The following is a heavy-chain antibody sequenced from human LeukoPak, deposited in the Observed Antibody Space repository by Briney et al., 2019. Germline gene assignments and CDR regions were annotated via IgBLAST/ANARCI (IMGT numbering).Heavy chain of an antibody. Sequence: ASVKVSCKASGYTFTSYCMHWVRQAPGQGLEWMGLINPSGGSTSYAQKFQGRVTMTRDMSTSTVYMELSSLRSEDTAVYYCASWYYDSSGYHTLDYWGQGTLVTVSS. D-gene: IGHD3-22*01. CDR1: GYTFTSYC. CDR3: ASWYYDSSGYHTLDY. CDR2: INPSGGST. V-gene: IGHV1-46*01. J-gene: IGHJ4*02.